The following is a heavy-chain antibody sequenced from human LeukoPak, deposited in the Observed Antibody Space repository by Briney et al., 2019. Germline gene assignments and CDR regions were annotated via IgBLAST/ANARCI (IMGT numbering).Heavy chain of an antibody. V-gene: IGHV4-38-2*02. D-gene: IGHD4-17*01. CDR1: GYSISSSYY. CDR2: IYTSGST. Sequence: TSETLSLTCTVSGYSISSSYYWGWIRQPPGKGLEWIGRIYTSGSTNYNPSLKSRVTISVDTSKNQFSLKLSSVTAADTAVYYCASRGMTTVTTENYYYYYYMDVWGKGTTVTISS. J-gene: IGHJ6*03. CDR3: ASRGMTTVTTENYYYYYYMDV.